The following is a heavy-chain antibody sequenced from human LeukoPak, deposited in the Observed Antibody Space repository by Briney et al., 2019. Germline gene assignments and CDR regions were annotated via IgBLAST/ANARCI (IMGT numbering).Heavy chain of an antibody. V-gene: IGHV4-34*01. CDR1: GGSFSGYQ. Sequence: SETLSLTCAVYGGSFSGYQWSWIRQPPGKGLEWIGEINHSGSTNYSPSLKSRVNISVDTSKNQFSLKLSSVTAADTAVYYCARTSIYYDSSGYRSWGQGTLVTVSS. J-gene: IGHJ5*02. CDR3: ARTSIYYDSSGYRS. CDR2: INHSGST. D-gene: IGHD3-22*01.